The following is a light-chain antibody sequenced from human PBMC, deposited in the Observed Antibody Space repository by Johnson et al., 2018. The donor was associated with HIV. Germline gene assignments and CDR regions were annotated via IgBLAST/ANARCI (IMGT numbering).Light chain of an antibody. CDR3: GTWDSSLSVYV. J-gene: IGLJ1*01. CDR2: DNN. V-gene: IGLV1-51*01. Sequence: QSVLSQPPSVSAAPGQKVTISCSGSSSNIGNKYVSWYQQFPGTAPKLLIYDNNKRPSGIPDRFSGSKSGTSATLGITGLQTGDEAYYYCGTWDSSLSVYVFGTGTKVTVL. CDR1: SSNIGNKY.